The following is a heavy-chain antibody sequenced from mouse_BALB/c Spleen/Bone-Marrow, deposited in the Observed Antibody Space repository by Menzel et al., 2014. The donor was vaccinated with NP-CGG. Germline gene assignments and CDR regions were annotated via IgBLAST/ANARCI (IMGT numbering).Heavy chain of an antibody. V-gene: IGHV2-9*02. J-gene: IGHJ3*01. CDR3: ARAQLGCFAY. CDR2: IWAGGST. Sequence: VKVVESGPGLVAPSQSLSITCTVSGFSLTSYGVHWVRQPPGKGLEWLGVIWAGGSTNYNSAIMSRLSTSKDNSKSQVFLKMNSLQTDDTAVYYCARAQLGCFAYWGQGTLVTVSA. D-gene: IGHD4-1*02. CDR1: GFSLTSYG.